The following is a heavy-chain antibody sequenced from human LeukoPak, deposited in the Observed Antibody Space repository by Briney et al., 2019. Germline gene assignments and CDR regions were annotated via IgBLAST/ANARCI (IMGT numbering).Heavy chain of an antibody. CDR3: ARERGYDSSGYYHDAFDV. CDR1: GYTFTNYG. J-gene: IGHJ3*01. CDR2: ISTYNGDT. Sequence: ASVKVSCKASGYTFTNYGISWVRQAPGQGLEWMGWISTYNGDTNYAQKLQGRVTMTTGTSTSTASMELRSLRSDDTAVYYCARERGYDSSGYYHDAFDVWGQGTMVTVSS. D-gene: IGHD3-22*01. V-gene: IGHV1-18*01.